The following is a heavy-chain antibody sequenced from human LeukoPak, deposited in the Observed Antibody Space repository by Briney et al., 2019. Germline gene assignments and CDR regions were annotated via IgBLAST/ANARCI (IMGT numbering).Heavy chain of an antibody. J-gene: IGHJ4*02. CDR2: VFYTGST. D-gene: IGHD6-19*01. CDR3: ARGVAGPRRYFDY. V-gene: IGHV4-39*01. Sequence: KPSETLSLTCTVSGDSISGRSYYWGWIRQPPGKGLEWIGTVFYTGSTYYNPSLKSRVTMSVDTSKNQFALSLSSVTAADTAMYYCARGVAGPRRYFDYWGQGTLVTVSS. CDR1: GDSISGRSYY.